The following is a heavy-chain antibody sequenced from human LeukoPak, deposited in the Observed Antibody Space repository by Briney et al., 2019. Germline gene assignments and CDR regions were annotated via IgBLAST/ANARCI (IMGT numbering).Heavy chain of an antibody. V-gene: IGHV1-69*05. D-gene: IGHD6-19*01. J-gene: IGHJ4*02. CDR2: IIPIFGTA. CDR3: ARDLDYSSGWY. CDR1: GGTFSSYA. Sequence: SVKVSCKASGGTFSSYAISWVRQAPGQGLEWMGGIIPIFGTANYAQKFQGRVTMTRDMSTSTVYMELSSLRSEDTAVYYCARDLDYSSGWYWGQGTLVTVSS.